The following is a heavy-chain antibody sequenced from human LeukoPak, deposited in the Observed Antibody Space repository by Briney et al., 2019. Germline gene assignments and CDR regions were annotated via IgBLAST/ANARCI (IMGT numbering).Heavy chain of an antibody. D-gene: IGHD3-3*01. J-gene: IGHJ3*02. CDR1: GFTFSTYI. V-gene: IGHV3-48*02. CDR2: ITSSSNVI. Sequence: GGSLRLSGAASGFTFSTYIVNWVRQAPGKGLEWISSITSSSNVITYPDSVKGRFTISRDNAKNSLYLQMNSLRDEDTAVYYCVRDRDFAFDIWGQGTMVTVSS. CDR3: VRDRDFAFDI.